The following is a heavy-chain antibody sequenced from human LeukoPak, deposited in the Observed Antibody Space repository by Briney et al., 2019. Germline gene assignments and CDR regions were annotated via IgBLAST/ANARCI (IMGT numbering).Heavy chain of an antibody. CDR1: VYTFTSYG. Sequence: GAAVKGSSTASVYTFTSYGISWVRQAPGQGLEWMGWICAYIVNTNYAQKLQGRVTMTTDTSTSTAYMELRSLRSDDTAVYYCARGRMDGYNPDDAFDIWGQGTMVTVSS. J-gene: IGHJ3*02. V-gene: IGHV1-18*01. CDR2: ICAYIVNT. D-gene: IGHD5-24*01. CDR3: ARGRMDGYNPDDAFDI.